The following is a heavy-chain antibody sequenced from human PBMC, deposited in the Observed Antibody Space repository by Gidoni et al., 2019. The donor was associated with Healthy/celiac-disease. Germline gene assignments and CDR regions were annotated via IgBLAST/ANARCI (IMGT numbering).Heavy chain of an antibody. Sequence: QVQLVESGGGVVQPGRSLRLSCAASGFTFSRYAMHWVRPAPGKGLEWVAVISYDGSNKYYADSVKGRFTISRDNSKNTLYLQMNSLRAEDTAVYYCARVPFYGSGSYYIFARQENWYFDLWGRGTLVTVSS. D-gene: IGHD3-10*01. CDR1: GFTFSRYA. CDR3: ARVPFYGSGSYYIFARQENWYFDL. CDR2: ISYDGSNK. J-gene: IGHJ2*01. V-gene: IGHV3-30-3*01.